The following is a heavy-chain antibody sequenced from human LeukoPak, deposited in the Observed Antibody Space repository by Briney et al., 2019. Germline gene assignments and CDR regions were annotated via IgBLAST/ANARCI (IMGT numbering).Heavy chain of an antibody. Sequence: SETLPLTCTVSGGSISSYYWSWIRQPPGKGLEWIGYIYYSGSTNYNPSLKSRVTISVDTSKNQFSLKLSSVTAADTAVYYCARGGPGMDQNSLAFDYWGQGTLVTVSS. CDR3: ARGGPGMDQNSLAFDY. J-gene: IGHJ4*02. CDR2: IYYSGST. D-gene: IGHD3-16*02. V-gene: IGHV4-59*01. CDR1: GGSISSYY.